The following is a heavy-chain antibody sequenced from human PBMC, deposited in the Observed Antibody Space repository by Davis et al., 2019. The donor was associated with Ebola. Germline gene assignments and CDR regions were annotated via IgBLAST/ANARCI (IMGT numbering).Heavy chain of an antibody. CDR3: VRLQQLPPGGAYYYGMDV. CDR2: ISYDGSKK. Sequence: GESLKISCAASGFTFSNYAMHWVRQAPGKGLEWVAVISYDGSKKHYADSVKGRFTISRDNSKNTLYLQMSSLRAEDTAVYYCVRLQQLPPGGAYYYGMDVWGQGATVTVSS. CDR1: GFTFSNYA. J-gene: IGHJ6*02. V-gene: IGHV3-30*14. D-gene: IGHD6-13*01.